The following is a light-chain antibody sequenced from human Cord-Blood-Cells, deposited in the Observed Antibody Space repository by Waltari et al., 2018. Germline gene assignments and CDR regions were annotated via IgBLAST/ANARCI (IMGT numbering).Light chain of an antibody. V-gene: IGLV2-23*02. Sequence: QSALTQPASVSGSPGQSITISCTGTSSDVGSYNLVSWYQKHPGKAPKLMIYEVSKRPSWVSNRFSGSKSGNTASLTISGLQAEDEADYYCCSYAGSSTYVFGTGTKVTVL. CDR2: EVS. CDR3: CSYAGSSTYV. J-gene: IGLJ1*01. CDR1: SSDVGSYNL.